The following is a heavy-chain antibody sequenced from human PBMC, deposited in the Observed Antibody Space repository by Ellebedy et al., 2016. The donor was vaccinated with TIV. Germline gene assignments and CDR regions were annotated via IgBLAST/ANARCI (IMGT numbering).Heavy chain of an antibody. CDR2: INNGGSST. CDR1: GFTFSSYW. Sequence: GESLKISCAASGFTFSSYWMHWVRQAPGKGPVWVSRINNGGSSTSYADSVKGRFTISRDNAKNTLYLQMNSLSAEDTAVYYCARGAVTGMTTATFDPWGQGTLVTVSS. CDR3: ARGAVTGMTTATFDP. V-gene: IGHV3-74*01. J-gene: IGHJ5*02. D-gene: IGHD4-11*01.